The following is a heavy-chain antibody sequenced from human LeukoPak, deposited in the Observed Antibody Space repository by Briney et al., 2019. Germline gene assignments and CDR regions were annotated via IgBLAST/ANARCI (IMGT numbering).Heavy chain of an antibody. Sequence: NPSETLSLTCTVSGDSISSSSYYWGWIRQPPGKGLEWIGSIYYSGSTYYNPSLKSRVTISVDTSKNQFSLKLSSVTAADTAVYYCARHLGTAASSPLNWFDPWGQGTLVTVSS. CDR3: ARHLGTAASSPLNWFDP. J-gene: IGHJ5*02. D-gene: IGHD1-14*01. CDR2: IYYSGST. CDR1: GDSISSSSYY. V-gene: IGHV4-39*01.